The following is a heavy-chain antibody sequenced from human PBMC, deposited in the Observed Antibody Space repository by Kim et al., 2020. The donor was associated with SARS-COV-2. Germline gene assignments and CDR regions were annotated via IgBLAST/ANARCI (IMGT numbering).Heavy chain of an antibody. J-gene: IGHJ6*02. CDR3: AREAALRYPQGMDV. D-gene: IGHD3-9*01. Sequence: AESVEGRFTCSRDNSMDTRYLQLNSLRAEDTAVYYCAREAALRYPQGMDVWGQGTTVTVSS. V-gene: IGHV3-30*01.